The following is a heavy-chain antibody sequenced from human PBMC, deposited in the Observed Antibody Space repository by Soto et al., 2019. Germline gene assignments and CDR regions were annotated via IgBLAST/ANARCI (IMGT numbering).Heavy chain of an antibody. CDR2: FDPEDGET. Sequence: GASVKVSCKVSRYTLTELSMHWVRQAPGKGLEWMGGFDPEDGETIYAQKFQGRVTMTEDTSTDTAYMELSSLRSEDTAVYYCATLYDSSGYYDYWGQGTLVTVSS. D-gene: IGHD3-22*01. CDR1: RYTLTELS. CDR3: ATLYDSSGYYDY. V-gene: IGHV1-24*01. J-gene: IGHJ4*02.